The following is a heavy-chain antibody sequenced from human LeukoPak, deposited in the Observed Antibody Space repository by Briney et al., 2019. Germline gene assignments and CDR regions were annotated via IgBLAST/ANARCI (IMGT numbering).Heavy chain of an antibody. V-gene: IGHV5-51*03. CDR3: AREVVVAALPQGAFDI. J-gene: IGHJ3*02. CDR2: IYPGDSDT. CDR1: VYSFTSYS. Sequence: GESLKISRKGSVYSFTSYSIGSVRQIPGKGLEWMGLIYPGDSDTRYSPSFQGQVTISADKSISTAYLQWSSLKASDTAMYYCAREVVVAALPQGAFDIWGQGTMVTVSS. D-gene: IGHD2-15*01.